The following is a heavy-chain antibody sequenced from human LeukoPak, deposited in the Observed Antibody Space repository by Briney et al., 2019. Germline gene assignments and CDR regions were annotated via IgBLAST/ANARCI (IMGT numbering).Heavy chain of an antibody. CDR3: ARDRGAYCGGDCYLGFDY. CDR1: GFTFSSYT. D-gene: IGHD2-21*02. J-gene: IGHJ4*01. CDR2: INGSCGYI. V-gene: IGHV3-21*01. Sequence: GGPLRLSCAASGFTFSSYTMNWVRQAPGKGLEWVSSINGSCGYISYADSVKGRFTISRDNAKKSLYLQMTSLTAEDTAVYYCARDRGAYCGGDCYLGFDYWGRGTLVTVSA.